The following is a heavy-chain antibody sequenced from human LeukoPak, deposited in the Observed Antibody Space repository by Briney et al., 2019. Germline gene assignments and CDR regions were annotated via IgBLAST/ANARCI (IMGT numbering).Heavy chain of an antibody. CDR2: IYYSGST. J-gene: IGHJ3*02. Sequence: SETLSLTCTVSGGSISSYYWSWIRQPPGKGLEWIGYIYYSGSTNYNPSLRSRVTISVDTSKNQFSLKLSSVTAADTAVYYCARRRYSSGWYDAFDIWGQGTMVTVSS. CDR1: GGSISSYY. V-gene: IGHV4-59*08. CDR3: ARRRYSSGWYDAFDI. D-gene: IGHD6-19*01.